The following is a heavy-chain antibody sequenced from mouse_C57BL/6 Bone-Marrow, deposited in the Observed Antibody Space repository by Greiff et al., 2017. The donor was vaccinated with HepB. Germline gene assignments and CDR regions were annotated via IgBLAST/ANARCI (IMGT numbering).Heavy chain of an antibody. V-gene: IGHV5-4*01. CDR1: GFTFSSYA. Sequence: DVKLVESGGGLVKPGGSLKLSCAASGFTFSSYAMSWVRQTPEKRLEWVATISDGGSYTYYPDNVKGRFTISRDNAKNNLYLQMSHLKSEDTAMYYCARDKNWDAMDYWGQGTSVTVSS. CDR2: ISDGGSYT. D-gene: IGHD4-1*01. J-gene: IGHJ4*01. CDR3: ARDKNWDAMDY.